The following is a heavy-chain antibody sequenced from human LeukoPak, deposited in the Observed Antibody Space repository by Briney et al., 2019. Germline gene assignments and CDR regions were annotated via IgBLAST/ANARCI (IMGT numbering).Heavy chain of an antibody. J-gene: IGHJ5*02. Sequence: SETLSLTRTVSGGSISSYYWSWIRQPPGKGLEWIGYIYYSGSTNYNPSLKSRVTISVDTSKNQFSLKLSSVTAADTAVYYCAREGYDLVGFDPWGQGTLVTVSS. D-gene: IGHD2-15*01. CDR1: GGSISSYY. CDR2: IYYSGST. V-gene: IGHV4-59*01. CDR3: AREGYDLVGFDP.